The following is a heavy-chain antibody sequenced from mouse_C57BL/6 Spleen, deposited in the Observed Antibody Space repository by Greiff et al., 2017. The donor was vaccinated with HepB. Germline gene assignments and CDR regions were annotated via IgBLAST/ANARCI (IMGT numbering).Heavy chain of an antibody. J-gene: IGHJ1*03. CDR1: GYAFSSYW. CDR3: ARDYGSPYWYFDV. V-gene: IGHV1-80*01. D-gene: IGHD1-1*01. Sequence: QVQLQQSGAELVKPGASVKISCKASGYAFSSYWMNWVKQRPGKGLEWIGQIYPGDGDTNYNGKFKGKATLTADKSSSTAYMQLSSLTSEDSAVYFCARDYGSPYWYFDVWGTGTTVTVSS. CDR2: IYPGDGDT.